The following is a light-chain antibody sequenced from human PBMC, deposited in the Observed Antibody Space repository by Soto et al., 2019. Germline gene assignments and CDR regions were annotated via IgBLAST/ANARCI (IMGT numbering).Light chain of an antibody. V-gene: IGKV3-15*01. CDR3: QSYNYWPLT. CDR2: DTT. J-gene: IGKJ4*01. Sequence: EVVMTQSPATLCVSPGEGVTLSCRASQGIVDTLAWSPHTPGQTPRHLIYDTTTRATGGPARFSGSRPGPKFTLTLKCLQEEDLAIYDCQSYNYWPLTFGGGTKV. CDR1: QGIVDT.